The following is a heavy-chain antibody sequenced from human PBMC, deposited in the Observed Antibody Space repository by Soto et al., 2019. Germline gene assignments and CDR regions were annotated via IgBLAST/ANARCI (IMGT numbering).Heavy chain of an antibody. CDR1: GGTFSSYA. V-gene: IGHV1-69*13. D-gene: IGHD6-13*01. J-gene: IGHJ4*02. CDR3: ASGYSSSWWVN. CDR2: IIPIFGTA. Sequence: ASVKVSCKASGGTFSSYAISWVRQAPGQGLEWMGGIIPIFGTANYAQKFHGRVTNTADESTSTAYMELSSLRSEDTAVYYCASGYSSSWWVNWGQGTLVTVSS.